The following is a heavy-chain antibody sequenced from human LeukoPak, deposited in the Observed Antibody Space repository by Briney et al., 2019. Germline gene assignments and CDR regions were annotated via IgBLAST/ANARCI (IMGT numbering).Heavy chain of an antibody. D-gene: IGHD3-22*01. J-gene: IGHJ3*02. V-gene: IGHV4-39*02. CDR2: IYYSGST. CDR1: GGSISSSNYY. Sequence: SETLSLTCTVSGGSISSSNYYWGWIRQPPGKGLEWIGSIYYSGSTYYNPSLKSRVTISVDTSKNQFSLKLSSVTAADTAVYYCAREVNYYDSSGYRPHAFDIWGQGTMVTVSS. CDR3: AREVNYYDSSGYRPHAFDI.